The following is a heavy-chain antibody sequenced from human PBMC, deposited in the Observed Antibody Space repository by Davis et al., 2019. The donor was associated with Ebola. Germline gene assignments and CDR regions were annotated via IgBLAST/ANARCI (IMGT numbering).Heavy chain of an antibody. D-gene: IGHD6-13*01. Sequence: PSETLSLTCTVSGGSISSGDHYWSWIRQPPGKGLECIGNIYYNGSTHYNPSLKSRVTISIDTSRNQFSLKLRSVTAADTAVYYCARLVLGIYPLDNWGQGTLVTVSS. J-gene: IGHJ4*02. CDR1: GGSISSGDHY. CDR3: ARLVLGIYPLDN. CDR2: IYYNGST. V-gene: IGHV4-30-4*01.